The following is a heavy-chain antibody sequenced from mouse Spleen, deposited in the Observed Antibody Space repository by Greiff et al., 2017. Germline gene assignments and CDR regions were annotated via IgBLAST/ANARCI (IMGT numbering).Heavy chain of an antibody. CDR2: ISDGGSYT. CDR3: ARDHPYDYDGAWFAY. Sequence: EVQVVESGGGLVKPGGSLKLSCAASGFTFSDYYMYWVRQTPEKRLEWVATISDGGSYTYYPDSVKGRFTISRDNAKNNLYLQMSSLKSEDTAMYYCARDHPYDYDGAWFAYWGQGTLVTVSA. V-gene: IGHV5-4*02. CDR1: GFTFSDYY. D-gene: IGHD2-4*01. J-gene: IGHJ3*01.